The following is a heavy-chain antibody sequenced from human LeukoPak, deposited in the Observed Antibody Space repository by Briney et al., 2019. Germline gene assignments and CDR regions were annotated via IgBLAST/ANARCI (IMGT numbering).Heavy chain of an antibody. CDR1: GDTFTNYG. V-gene: IGHV1-18*01. CDR3: ARTYNSGTFDLDF. J-gene: IGHJ4*02. D-gene: IGHD3-10*01. Sequence: PPASVKVSRKASGDTFTNYGISWVRQAPGQGLEWMGWVSAYKGNTNYAQRFQGRVTMTTDTSTSTAYMELRSLRSDDTAVYYCARTYNSGTFDLDFWGQGTLVTVSS. CDR2: VSAYKGNT.